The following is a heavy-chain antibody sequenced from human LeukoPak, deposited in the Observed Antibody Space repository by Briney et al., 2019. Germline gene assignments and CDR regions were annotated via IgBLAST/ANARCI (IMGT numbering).Heavy chain of an antibody. D-gene: IGHD6-25*01. V-gene: IGHV3-21*06. J-gene: IGHJ4*02. CDR1: GFTFSSYS. Sequence: GGSLRLSCAASGFTFSSYSMNWARQAPGKGLEWVSSISSSSSYIYYADSVKGRFTISRDNAKNSLYLQMNSLRAEDTAVYYCARGPGAAFDYWGQGTLVTVSS. CDR3: ARGPGAAFDY. CDR2: ISSSSSYI.